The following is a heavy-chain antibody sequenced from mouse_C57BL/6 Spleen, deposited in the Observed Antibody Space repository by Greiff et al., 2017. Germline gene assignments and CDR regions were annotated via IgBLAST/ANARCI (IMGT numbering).Heavy chain of an antibody. Sequence: QVQLQQSGPELVKPGASVKISCKASGYAFSSSWMNWVKQRPGTGLEWIGRIYPGDGDTNYNGKFKGKATLTADKSSSTAYMQLSSLTSEDSAVYFCANGNWYVDVWGTGTTVTVSS. CDR1: GYAFSSSW. J-gene: IGHJ1*03. V-gene: IGHV1-82*01. CDR3: ANGNWYVDV. CDR2: IYPGDGDT.